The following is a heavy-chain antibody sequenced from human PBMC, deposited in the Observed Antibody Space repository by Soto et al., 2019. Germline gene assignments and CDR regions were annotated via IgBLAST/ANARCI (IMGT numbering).Heavy chain of an antibody. CDR3: AKGRVVGVTTCPDF. D-gene: IGHD1-26*01. V-gene: IGHV3-23*01. Sequence: EVQLLESGGGLVQPGGSLRLSCAASGFTFSNFAMSWYRQAPGKGLEWVSVINGNGRSKYHADSVQGRFTISRDNSKNALYLQMSSLRAGDTALYYCAKGRVVGVTTCPDFWGQGTLVTVSS. CDR1: GFTFSNFA. CDR2: INGNGRSK. J-gene: IGHJ4*02.